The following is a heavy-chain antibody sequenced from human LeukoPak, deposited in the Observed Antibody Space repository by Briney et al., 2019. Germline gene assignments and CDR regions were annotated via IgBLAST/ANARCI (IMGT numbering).Heavy chain of an antibody. CDR1: GGSISTYY. CDR3: ARPRSLAAPSSWFDP. CDR2: ISYGNT. Sequence: SETLSLTCSVSGGSISTYYWNWIRQTPGKGLEWIGHISYGNTDYNPSLKSRVTISIDTSDKHFSLELTSVTAADTAVYYCARPRSLAAPSSWFDPWGQGTLVIVSS. D-gene: IGHD2-15*01. J-gene: IGHJ5*02. V-gene: IGHV4-59*08.